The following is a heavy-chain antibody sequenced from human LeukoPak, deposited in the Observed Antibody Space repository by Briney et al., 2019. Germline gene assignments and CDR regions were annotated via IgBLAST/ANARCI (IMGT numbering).Heavy chain of an antibody. D-gene: IGHD6-13*01. CDR1: NDSISNYY. CDR2: IYYSGST. CDR3: ASLRSRIAAAGTVAAFDI. V-gene: IGHV4-59*08. J-gene: IGHJ3*02. Sequence: PSETLSLTCTVSNDSISNYYWSWIRQPPGKGLEWIGYIYYSGSTNYNPSLKSRVTISVDTSKNQFSLKLSSVTAADTAVYYCASLRSRIAAAGTVAAFDIWGQGTMVTVSS.